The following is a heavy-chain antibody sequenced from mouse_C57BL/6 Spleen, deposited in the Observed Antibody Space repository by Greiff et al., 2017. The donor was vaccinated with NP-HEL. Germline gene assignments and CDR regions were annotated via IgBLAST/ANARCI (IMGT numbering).Heavy chain of an antibody. Sequence: VQLQESGGGLVKPGGSLKLSCAASGFTFSDYGMHWVRQAPEKGLEWVAYISSGSSTIYYADTVKGRFTISRDNAKNTLFLQMTSLRSEDTAMYYCARDGNWAYWGQGTLVTVSA. J-gene: IGHJ3*01. CDR3: ARDGNWAY. D-gene: IGHD2-1*01. V-gene: IGHV5-17*01. CDR2: ISSGSSTI. CDR1: GFTFSDYG.